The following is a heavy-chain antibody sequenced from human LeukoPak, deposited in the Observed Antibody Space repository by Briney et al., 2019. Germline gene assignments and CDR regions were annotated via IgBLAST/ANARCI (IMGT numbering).Heavy chain of an antibody. CDR3: ARVPISSDGYYYYYYMDV. CDR1: GGTFSSYA. CDR2: IIPIFGTA. J-gene: IGHJ6*03. V-gene: IGHV1-69*05. Sequence: GASVKVSCRASGGTFSSYAICWVRQAPGQGLEWMGGIIPIFGTANYAQKFQGRVTITTDESTSTAYMELSSLRSEDTAVYYCARVPISSDGYYYYYYMDVWGKGTTVTVSS. D-gene: IGHD3-3*02.